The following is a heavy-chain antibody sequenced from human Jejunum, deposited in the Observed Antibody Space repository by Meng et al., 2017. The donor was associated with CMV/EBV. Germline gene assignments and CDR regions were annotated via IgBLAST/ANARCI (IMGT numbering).Heavy chain of an antibody. CDR2: VSGSGFTT. Sequence: YAASGFSFRSFALSWVRQAPGKGLEWVSTVSGSGFTTYYADSVKGRFTVSRDNSKNTLFLQMNSLRVDDTAVYYCAKEDYSNDFDYWGQGALVTVSS. J-gene: IGHJ4*02. D-gene: IGHD4-11*01. V-gene: IGHV3-23*01. CDR1: GFSFRSFA. CDR3: AKEDYSNDFDY.